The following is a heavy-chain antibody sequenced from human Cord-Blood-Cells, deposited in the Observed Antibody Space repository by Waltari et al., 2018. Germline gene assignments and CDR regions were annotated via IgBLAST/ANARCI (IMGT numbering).Heavy chain of an antibody. CDR1: GGSITSGASY. CDR3: ASAMVRGVKAFDY. J-gene: IGHJ4*02. Sequence: QVQLQESGPGLVKPSQTLSLTCTFPGGSITSGASYWSWLRQPPGKGLEWIGYIYYSGSTYYNPSLKSRVTISVDTSKNQFSLKLSSVTAADTAVYYCASAMVRGVKAFDYWGQGTLVTVSS. D-gene: IGHD3-10*01. V-gene: IGHV4-30-4*08. CDR2: IYYSGST.